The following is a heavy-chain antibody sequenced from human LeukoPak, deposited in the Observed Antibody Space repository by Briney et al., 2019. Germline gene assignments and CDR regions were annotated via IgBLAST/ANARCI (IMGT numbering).Heavy chain of an antibody. CDR1: GGTFSSYA. Sequence: ASVKVSCKASGGTFSSYAISWVRQAPGQGLEWMGGIIPIFGTANYAQKFQGRVTITTDESTSTAYMELSSLRSEDTAVYYCARAVGPNNWNYGYFDYWGQGTLVTVSS. J-gene: IGHJ4*02. CDR2: IIPIFGTA. CDR3: ARAVGPNNWNYGYFDY. D-gene: IGHD1-7*01. V-gene: IGHV1-69*05.